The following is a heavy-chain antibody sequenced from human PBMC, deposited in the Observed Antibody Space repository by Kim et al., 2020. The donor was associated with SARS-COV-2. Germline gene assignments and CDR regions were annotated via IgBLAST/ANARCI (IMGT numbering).Heavy chain of an antibody. J-gene: IGHJ6*02. V-gene: IGHV3-33*01. Sequence: GGSLRLSCAASGFTFSSYGMHWVRQAPGKGLEWVAVIWYDGSNKYYADSVKGRFTISRDNSKNTLYLQMNSLRAEDTAVYYCARDPYYDFWSGYHYYYYGMDVWGQGTTVTVSS. D-gene: IGHD3-3*01. CDR1: GFTFSSYG. CDR2: IWYDGSNK. CDR3: ARDPYYDFWSGYHYYYYGMDV.